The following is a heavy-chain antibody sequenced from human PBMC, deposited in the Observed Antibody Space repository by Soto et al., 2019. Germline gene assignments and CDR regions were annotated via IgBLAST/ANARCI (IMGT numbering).Heavy chain of an antibody. CDR1: GYTFTSYY. CDR2: INPSGGST. D-gene: IGHD5-18*01. CDR3: AREDPTMDPFDF. Sequence: ASVKVSCKASGYTFTSYYMHWVRQAPGQGLEWMGIINPSGGSTSYADSVKGRFTISRDNAKNSLNLQMNSLRAEDTAVYYCAREDPTMDPFDFWGQGTLVTVSS. V-gene: IGHV1-46*04. J-gene: IGHJ4*02.